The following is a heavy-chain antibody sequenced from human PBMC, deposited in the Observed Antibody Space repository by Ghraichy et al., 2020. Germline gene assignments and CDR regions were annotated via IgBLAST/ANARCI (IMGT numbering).Heavy chain of an antibody. CDR3: ARDHSGSCFDY. J-gene: IGHJ4*02. CDR2: IKQDGSDK. D-gene: IGHD1-26*01. CDR1: GFTFSNYW. Sequence: LSLTCAASGFTFSNYWMSWVRQAPGKGLEWVANIKQDGSDKYYVDSVKGRFTISRDNAKNSLYLQMNSLRAEDTAVYYCARDHSGSCFDYWGQGTLVTVSS. V-gene: IGHV3-7*01.